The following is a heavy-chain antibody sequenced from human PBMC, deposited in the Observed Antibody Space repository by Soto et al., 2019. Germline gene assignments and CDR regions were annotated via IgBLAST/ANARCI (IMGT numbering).Heavy chain of an antibody. CDR1: GYTFTSYD. Sequence: QVQLVQSGAEVKKPGASVKVSCKASGYTFTSYDINWVRQATGQGLEWMGWMNPNRGNTGYAQKFQGRVTMTRNTSISTAYMELSSLRSEDTAVYYFASVRYCNNAVCSDFAYCGQGTLVTVSS. CDR3: ASVRYCNNAVCSDFAY. CDR2: MNPNRGNT. J-gene: IGHJ4*02. V-gene: IGHV1-8*01. D-gene: IGHD2-8*01.